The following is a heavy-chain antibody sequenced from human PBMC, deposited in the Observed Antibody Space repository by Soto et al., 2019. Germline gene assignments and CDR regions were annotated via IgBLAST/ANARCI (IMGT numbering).Heavy chain of an antibody. CDR2: IISSSSYI. V-gene: IGHV3-21*01. CDR1: GFTFSSYS. Sequence: EVQLGESGGGLVKPGGSLRLSCAASGFTFSSYSMNWVRQAPGKGLEWVSSIISSSSYIYYADSVKGRFTISRDNAKNSLSLQLNSLRAEDTAVSSCARVKDDYWGQGNLVTVSS. CDR3: ARVKDDY. J-gene: IGHJ4*02.